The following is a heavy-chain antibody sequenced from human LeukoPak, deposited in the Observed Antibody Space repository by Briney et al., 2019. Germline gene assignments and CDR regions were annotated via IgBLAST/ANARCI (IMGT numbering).Heavy chain of an antibody. V-gene: IGHV1-69*04. CDR1: GGTFSSYA. Sequence: ASVKVSCKASGGTFSSYAISWVRLAPGQGLEWMGRIIPILGIANYAQKFQGRVTITADKSTSTAYMELSSLRSEDTAVYYCASCGGDCYRGWFDPWGQGTLVTVSS. CDR2: IIPILGIA. D-gene: IGHD2-21*02. J-gene: IGHJ5*02. CDR3: ASCGGDCYRGWFDP.